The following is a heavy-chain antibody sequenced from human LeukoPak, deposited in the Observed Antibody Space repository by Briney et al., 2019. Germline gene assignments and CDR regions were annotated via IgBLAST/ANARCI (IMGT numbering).Heavy chain of an antibody. CDR1: GGSFSGYY. CDR3: ARGAPGIAVAGTPYYYYYYMDV. CDR2: INHSGST. D-gene: IGHD6-19*01. V-gene: IGHV4-34*01. J-gene: IGHJ6*03. Sequence: SETLSLTGAVYGGSFSGYYWSWIRQPPGKGLEWIGEINHSGSTNYNPSLKSRVTISVDTSKNQFSLKLSSVTAADTAVYYCARGAPGIAVAGTPYYYYYYMDVWGKGTTVTVSS.